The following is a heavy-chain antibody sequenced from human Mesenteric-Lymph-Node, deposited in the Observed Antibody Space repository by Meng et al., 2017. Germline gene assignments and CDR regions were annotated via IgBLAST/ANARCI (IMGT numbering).Heavy chain of an antibody. J-gene: IGHJ5*02. CDR2: IYYSGRT. V-gene: IGHV4-31*03. Sequence: QGHLVESGPGLVKPSQTLSLTCTVSGGSSSSGGFYWSWIRQHPGKGLEWIGYIYYSGRTYYNPSLSSRVAISIDTSKNQLSLKLTSVTAADTAVYFCARTNYGDYNWFDPWGQGTLVTVSS. CDR1: GGSSSSGGFY. CDR3: ARTNYGDYNWFDP. D-gene: IGHD4-17*01.